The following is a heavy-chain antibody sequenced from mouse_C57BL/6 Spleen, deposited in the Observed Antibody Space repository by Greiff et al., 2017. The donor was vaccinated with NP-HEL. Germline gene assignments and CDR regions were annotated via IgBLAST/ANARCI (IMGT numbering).Heavy chain of an antibody. J-gene: IGHJ4*01. CDR1: GYTFTSYW. Sequence: EVQLQQSGTVLARPGASVKMSCKTSGYTFTSYWMHWVKQRPGQGLEWIGAIYPGNSDTSYTQKFKGQAKLTAVPSASTAYMELSSLTNEDSAVYYCTRDDGYYTYAIDYRGLETSETVSS. CDR2: IYPGNSDT. D-gene: IGHD2-3*01. V-gene: IGHV1-5*01. CDR3: TRDDGYYTYAIDY.